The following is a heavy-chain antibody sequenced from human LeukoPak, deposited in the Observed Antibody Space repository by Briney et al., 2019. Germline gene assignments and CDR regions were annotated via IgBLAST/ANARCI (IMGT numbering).Heavy chain of an antibody. D-gene: IGHD3-22*01. Sequence: GGSLRLSCAASGFTFSSYAMNWVRQAPGKGLEWVSVLYSGGTTYDADSVKGRFTISRDKSKNTLYLQMNSLRAEDTAVYYCARVNYYDLYFDLWGRGTLVTVSS. V-gene: IGHV3-53*01. CDR1: GFTFSSYA. CDR2: LYSGGTT. J-gene: IGHJ2*01. CDR3: ARVNYYDLYFDL.